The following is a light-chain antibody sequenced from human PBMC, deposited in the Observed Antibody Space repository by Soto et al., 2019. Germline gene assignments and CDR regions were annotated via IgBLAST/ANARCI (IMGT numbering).Light chain of an antibody. CDR1: QSISNR. J-gene: IGKJ1*01. V-gene: IGKV1-5*01. CDR3: QQYNSYSLT. CDR2: DAS. Sequence: EIQMTQSPSNLSACLGDRVTINCRASQSISNRLAWYQQKPGKAPKVLIYDASSLQSGVPSRFSGSGSGTEFTLTISSLQPDDFATYYCQQYNSYSLTFGQGTKVDIK.